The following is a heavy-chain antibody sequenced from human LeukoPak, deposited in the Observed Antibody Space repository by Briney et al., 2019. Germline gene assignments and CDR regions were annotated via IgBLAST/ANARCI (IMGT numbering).Heavy chain of an antibody. CDR1: GGSTSSYR. CDR2: MYASGST. J-gene: IGHJ2*01. V-gene: IGHV4-4*07. Sequence: SETLSLTCSVSGGSTSSYRCSWIRQPAGKGLEWIGRMYASGSTNFNPSLKSRVTMSVDTSKNQFSLNLSSVTAADTAVYYCARDMGVSQRYWYFDLWGPGTLVTVSS. CDR3: ARDMGVSQRYWYFDL. D-gene: IGHD2-2*01.